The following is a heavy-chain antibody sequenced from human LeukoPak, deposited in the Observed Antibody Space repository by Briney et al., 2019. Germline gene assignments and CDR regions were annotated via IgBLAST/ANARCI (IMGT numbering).Heavy chain of an antibody. J-gene: IGHJ4*02. CDR1: GFTFSSYA. Sequence: GGSLRLSCAASGFTFSSYAMSWVRQAPGKGLEWVSAISGSGGSTYYADSVKGRFTISRDNSKNTLYLQMNSLRAEDTAVYYCARVAAAGTGFVEGFDYWGQGTLVTVSS. V-gene: IGHV3-23*01. CDR3: ARVAAAGTGFVEGFDY. D-gene: IGHD6-13*01. CDR2: ISGSGGST.